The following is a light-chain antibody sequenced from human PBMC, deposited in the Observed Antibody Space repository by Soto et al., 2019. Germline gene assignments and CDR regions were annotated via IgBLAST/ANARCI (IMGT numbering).Light chain of an antibody. V-gene: IGLV1-44*01. Sequence: QLVLTQPPSASGTPGQRVTISCSGSSSNIGSNTVNWYQQVPGTAPKLLIFSNNQRPSGVPDRFSGSKSYASASLAIGGLQSEDDADYYCAAWDDSLNGVVFGGGTKLTVL. J-gene: IGLJ2*01. CDR3: AAWDDSLNGVV. CDR1: SSNIGSNT. CDR2: SNN.